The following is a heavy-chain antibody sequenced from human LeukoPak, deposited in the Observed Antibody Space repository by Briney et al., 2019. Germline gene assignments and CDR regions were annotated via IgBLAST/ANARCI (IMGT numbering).Heavy chain of an antibody. V-gene: IGHV4-39*07. CDR3: ARGGGRTGYYFDN. D-gene: IGHD1-14*01. J-gene: IGHJ4*02. CDR2: INHSGST. Sequence: SETLSLTCTVSGGSISSGSYFWTWVRQPPGKGLEWIGEINHSGSTNYNPSLKSRVTISVDTSKNQFSLKLSSMTAADTAVYYCARGGGRTGYYFDNWGQGTLVTVSS. CDR1: GGSISSGSYF.